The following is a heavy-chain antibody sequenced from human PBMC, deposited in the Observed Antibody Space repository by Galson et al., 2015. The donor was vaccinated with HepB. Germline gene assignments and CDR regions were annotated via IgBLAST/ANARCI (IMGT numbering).Heavy chain of an antibody. J-gene: IGHJ6*02. CDR1: GQSFTTYG. CDR3: ARDRGGMDV. CDR2: ISAFNGNT. D-gene: IGHD3-10*01. V-gene: IGHV1-18*04. Sequence: SVKVSCKASGQSFTTYGISWVRQAPGQGLEWMGWISAFNGNTDYAQNLRDRVTMTTDTSTNTAYMELTSLRSDDTAVYYCARDRGGMDVWGQGTTVTVS.